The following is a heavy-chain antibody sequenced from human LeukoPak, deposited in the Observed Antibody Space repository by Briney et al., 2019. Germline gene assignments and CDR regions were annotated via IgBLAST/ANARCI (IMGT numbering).Heavy chain of an antibody. CDR3: AAPPETYYYGSGSLDY. V-gene: IGHV3-20*04. Sequence: GGSLRLSCAASGFTFDDYGMSWVRQTPGKGLEWVSAINWNGGSTDYADSVKGRFTISRDNSKNTLYLQMNSLSAEDTAVYYCAAPPETYYYGSGSLDYWGQGTLVTVSS. CDR1: GFTFDDYG. CDR2: INWNGGST. D-gene: IGHD3-10*01. J-gene: IGHJ4*02.